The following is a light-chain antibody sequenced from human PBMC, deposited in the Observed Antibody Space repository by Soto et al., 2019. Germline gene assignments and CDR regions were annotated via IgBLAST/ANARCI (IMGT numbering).Light chain of an antibody. CDR2: GAS. V-gene: IGKV1-39*01. CDR1: QSISRH. CDR3: QQSYTTPRT. J-gene: IGKJ1*01. Sequence: DIQMTQSPSSLSASVGDRVTITCRASQSISRHLNWYQQKPGKAPKLLIYGASSLQGGVPSRFSGSGSETDFTLTITTLQPEDFATYYCQQSYTTPRTFGQGTKVEIK.